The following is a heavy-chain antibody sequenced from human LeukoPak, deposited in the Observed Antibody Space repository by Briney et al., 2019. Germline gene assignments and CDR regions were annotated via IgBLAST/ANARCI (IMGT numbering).Heavy chain of an antibody. Sequence: PGRSLRLSCAASGFTFSSYAMHWVRQAPGKGLEWVAVISYDGSNKYYADSVKGRFTISRDNSKNTLYLQMNSLRAEDTAVYYCARDFVAAGTIFDYWGQRTLVTVS. CDR2: ISYDGSNK. V-gene: IGHV3-30*04. D-gene: IGHD6-13*01. J-gene: IGHJ4*02. CDR3: ARDFVAAGTIFDY. CDR1: GFTFSSYA.